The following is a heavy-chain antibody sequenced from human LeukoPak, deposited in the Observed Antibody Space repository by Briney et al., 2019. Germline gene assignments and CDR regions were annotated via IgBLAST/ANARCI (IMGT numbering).Heavy chain of an antibody. CDR2: ISAYNGNT. V-gene: IGHV1-18*01. CDR3: ARDRVWSDYLYYYYGMDV. CDR1: GYTFTSYG. J-gene: IGHJ6*02. D-gene: IGHD3-3*01. Sequence: GASVKVSCKASGYTFTSYGISWVRQAPGQGLEWMGWISAYNGNTNYAQKLQGRVTMTTDTSTSTAYMELRSLRSDDTAVYYCARDRVWSDYLYYYYGMDVWGQGTTVTVSS.